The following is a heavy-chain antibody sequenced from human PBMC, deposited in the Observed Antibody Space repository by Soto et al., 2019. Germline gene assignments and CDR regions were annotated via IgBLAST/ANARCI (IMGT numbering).Heavy chain of an antibody. D-gene: IGHD6-25*01. Sequence: GGSLRLSCAASGFTFSSYGMHWVRQAPGKGLEWVAVISYDGSNKYYADSVKGRFTISRDNSKNTLYLQMNSLRAEDTAVYYCAKDRIGAAPGFYYGMDVWGQGTTVTVSS. J-gene: IGHJ6*02. CDR3: AKDRIGAAPGFYYGMDV. CDR1: GFTFSSYG. V-gene: IGHV3-30*18. CDR2: ISYDGSNK.